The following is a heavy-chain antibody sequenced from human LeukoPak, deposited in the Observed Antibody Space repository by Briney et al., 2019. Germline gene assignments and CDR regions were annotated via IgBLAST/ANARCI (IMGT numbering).Heavy chain of an antibody. V-gene: IGHV4-59*01. CDR1: SESFTGYY. CDR3: ARGGDTNQGAFDI. Sequence: SETLSLTCGVSSESFTGYYWSWIRQPPGKGLEWIGCIYYSGGTNYNPSLKSRVTISVDTSKNQFSLKLSSVTAADTAVYYCARGGDTNQGAFDIWGQGTMVTVSS. CDR2: IYYSGGT. D-gene: IGHD3-16*01. J-gene: IGHJ3*02.